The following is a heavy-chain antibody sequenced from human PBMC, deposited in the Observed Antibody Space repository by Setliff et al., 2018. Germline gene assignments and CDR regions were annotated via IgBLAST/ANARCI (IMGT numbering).Heavy chain of an antibody. V-gene: IGHV3-48*01. J-gene: IGHJ1*01. CDR3: VRDSSADYYDNDYFKY. CDR2: IRNDGATT. CDR1: GFTLSGYY. Sequence: HPGGSLRLSCAASGFTLSGYYMQWVRQAPGKGLEWLSNIRNDGATTSYADSVKGRFTISRDNVKNSLFLQMNSLRPEDTALYYCVRDSSADYYDNDYFKYWGQGALVTVSS. D-gene: IGHD2-21*02.